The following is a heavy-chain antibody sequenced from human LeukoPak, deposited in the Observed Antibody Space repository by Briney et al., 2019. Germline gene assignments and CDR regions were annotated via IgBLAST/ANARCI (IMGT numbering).Heavy chain of an antibody. D-gene: IGHD1-1*01. CDR3: AVETTPFDY. J-gene: IGHJ4*02. V-gene: IGHV4-39*07. CDR2: IYYTGTT. CDR1: GGYIRSSSHY. Sequence: SETLTVTCSVSGGYIRSSSHYGRWIRQPQGKGLEWIATIYYTGTTYYNPSLKSRVTISVDTSKNQFSLNLRSVTAADTAVYYCAVETTPFDYWGQGTLVTVSS.